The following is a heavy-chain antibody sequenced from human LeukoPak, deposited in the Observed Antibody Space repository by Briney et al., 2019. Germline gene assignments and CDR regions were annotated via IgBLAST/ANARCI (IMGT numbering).Heavy chain of an antibody. D-gene: IGHD4-23*01. CDR3: VKDFGGNSDY. V-gene: IGHV3-74*01. CDR2: INEDGRVT. CDR1: GFTFNNYW. Sequence: GGSLRLSCAASGFTFNNYWMNWVRQAPGKGLVLVSRINEDGRVTSYAGSVRGRFTISRDSVENTLHLQMNSLRAEDTAVYYCVKDFGGNSDYWGQGTLVTVSP. J-gene: IGHJ4*02.